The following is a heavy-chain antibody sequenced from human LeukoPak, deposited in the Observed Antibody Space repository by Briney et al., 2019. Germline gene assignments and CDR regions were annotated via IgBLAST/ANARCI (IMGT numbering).Heavy chain of an antibody. Sequence: SGPTLVKPTQTLTPTCTFSGISPSTRGVGVGWIRQPPGKALEWLALFYWDGDKRSSPSPKSRLTITKDTYKNQVVLTMTNMDPVDTATYHCAHQTTVTQTPAFDIWGQGTMVTVSS. CDR3: AHQTTVTQTPAFDI. J-gene: IGHJ3*02. CDR1: GISPSTRGVG. V-gene: IGHV2-5*02. CDR2: FYWDGDK. D-gene: IGHD4-17*01.